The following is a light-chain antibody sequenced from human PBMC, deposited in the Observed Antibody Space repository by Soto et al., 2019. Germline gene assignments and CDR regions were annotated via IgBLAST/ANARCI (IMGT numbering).Light chain of an antibody. CDR3: EDYSSLSWLT. J-gene: IGKJ4*01. CDR1: QSINRW. Sequence: DIQMTQSHTTLSASVGDRVTITCRSSQSINRWLAWYQQKPGKAPKLLIYEASNLNSGVPSRCSGSGSATAFTLTISSLQPDDFGADYCEDYSSLSWLTFGGGTQVDIK. V-gene: IGKV1-5*03. CDR2: EAS.